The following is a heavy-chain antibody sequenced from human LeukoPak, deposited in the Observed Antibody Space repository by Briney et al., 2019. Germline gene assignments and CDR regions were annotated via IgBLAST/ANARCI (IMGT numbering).Heavy chain of an antibody. CDR3: ASRSVGATHDAFDI. V-gene: IGHV3-48*03. D-gene: IGHD1-26*01. J-gene: IGHJ3*02. CDR1: GFTFSSYE. Sequence: GESLRLSCAGSGFTFSSYEMNWVRQAPGKGLEWVSYISSSGSTIYYADSVKGRFTISRDNAKNSLYLQMNSLRAEDTAVYYCASRSVGATHDAFDIWGQGTMVTVSS. CDR2: ISSSGSTI.